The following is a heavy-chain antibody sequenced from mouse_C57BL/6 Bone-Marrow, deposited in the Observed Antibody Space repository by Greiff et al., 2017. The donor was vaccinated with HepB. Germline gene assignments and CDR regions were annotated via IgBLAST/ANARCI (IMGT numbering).Heavy chain of an antibody. CDR2: INYDGSST. J-gene: IGHJ1*03. CDR3: ARDPYYSNYWYFDV. CDR1: GFTFSDYY. V-gene: IGHV5-16*01. Sequence: EVKLMESEGGLVQPGSSMKLSCTASGFTFSDYYMAWVRQVPEKGLEWVANINYDGSSTYYLDSLKSRFIISRDNAKNILYLQMSSLKSEDTATYYCARDPYYSNYWYFDVWGTGTTVTVSS. D-gene: IGHD2-5*01.